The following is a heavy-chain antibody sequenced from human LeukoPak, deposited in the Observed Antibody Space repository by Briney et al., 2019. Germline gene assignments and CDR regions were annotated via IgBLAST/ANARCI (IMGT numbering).Heavy chain of an antibody. CDR1: GGSISSYY. J-gene: IGHJ4*02. CDR3: ARSRRDYYDSSGYYSFDY. D-gene: IGHD3-22*01. V-gene: IGHV4-59*01. Sequence: SETLSLTCTVSGGSISSYYWSWIRQPPGKGLEWIGYIYYSGSTNYNPSLKSRVTISVDTSKNQFSLKLNSVTDADTAVYYCARSRRDYYDSSGYYSFDYWGQGTLVTVYS. CDR2: IYYSGST.